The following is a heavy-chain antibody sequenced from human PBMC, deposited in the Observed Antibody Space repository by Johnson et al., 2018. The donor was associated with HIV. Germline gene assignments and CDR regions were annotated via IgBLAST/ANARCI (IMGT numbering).Heavy chain of an antibody. Sequence: QVQLVESGGGVVQPGRSLRLSCAASGFTFSSYGMHWVRQAPGKGLEWVAVMSYDGNSKFYADSVKGRFTISRDNAKNSLYLQMNSLRADDTAVYYCARGGSDVFDIWGRGTMVTVAS. CDR3: ARGGSDVFDI. CDR1: GFTFSSYG. CDR2: MSYDGNSK. D-gene: IGHD3-16*01. V-gene: IGHV3-30*03. J-gene: IGHJ3*02.